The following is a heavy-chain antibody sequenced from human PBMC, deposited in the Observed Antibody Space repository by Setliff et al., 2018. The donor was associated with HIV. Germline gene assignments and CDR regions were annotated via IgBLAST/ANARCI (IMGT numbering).Heavy chain of an antibody. CDR1: GGSISSHY. CDR3: ARERGASGGERTIFGVVNYFDY. V-gene: IGHV4-59*11. J-gene: IGHJ4*02. D-gene: IGHD3-3*01. CDR2: IYYSGST. Sequence: PSETLSLTCTVSGGSISSHYWSWLRQPPGKGLEWIGYIYYSGSTNYNPSLRSRVTISVDTSKNQFSLKLTSVTAADTAVYHCARERGASGGERTIFGVVNYFDYWGQGTLVTVSS.